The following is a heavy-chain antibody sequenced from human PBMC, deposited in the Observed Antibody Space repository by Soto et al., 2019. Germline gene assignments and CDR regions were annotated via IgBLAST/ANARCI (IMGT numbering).Heavy chain of an antibody. Sequence: EVQLLESGGGLVQPGGSLRLSCAASGFTFSSSAMTWVRQAPGKGLEWVSAISGSGGSTYYADSVKGRFTISRDNSKNTLYVQMNSLRAEDTAIYYCARGLRVYSSNFDYWGQGTLVTVSS. CDR1: GFTFSSSA. CDR2: ISGSGGST. V-gene: IGHV3-23*01. D-gene: IGHD5-18*01. CDR3: ARGLRVYSSNFDY. J-gene: IGHJ4*02.